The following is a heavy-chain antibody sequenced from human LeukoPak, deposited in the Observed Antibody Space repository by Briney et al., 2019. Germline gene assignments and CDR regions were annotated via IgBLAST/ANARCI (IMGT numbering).Heavy chain of an antibody. J-gene: IGHJ6*02. Sequence: AGGSLRLSCVASGFTFGKYWMSWVRQAPGKGLEWVANIKLDGSEKNYVDSVKGRFTISRDNARNLLYLQMNSLRAEDTAVYYCARAAMVRGGKSYYYGMDVWGQGTTVTVSS. CDR3: ARAAMVRGGKSYYYGMDV. CDR2: IKLDGSEK. CDR1: GFTFGKYW. D-gene: IGHD3-10*01. V-gene: IGHV3-7*03.